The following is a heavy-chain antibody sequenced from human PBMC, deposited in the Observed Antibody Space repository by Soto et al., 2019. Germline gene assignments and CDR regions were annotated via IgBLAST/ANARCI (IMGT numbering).Heavy chain of an antibody. D-gene: IGHD3-10*01. Sequence: PSETLSLTCTVSGGSISNFYWSWILQPPGKGLEWIGYVYYTGSTSYNPSLKSRVTISVDTSRNQFSLKLSSVTAADTAVYYCARLLTWLGELSLYYYYMAVRGKGTTVTVSS. CDR2: VYYTGST. CDR1: GGSISNFY. V-gene: IGHV4-59*08. J-gene: IGHJ6*03. CDR3: ARLLTWLGELSLYYYYMAV.